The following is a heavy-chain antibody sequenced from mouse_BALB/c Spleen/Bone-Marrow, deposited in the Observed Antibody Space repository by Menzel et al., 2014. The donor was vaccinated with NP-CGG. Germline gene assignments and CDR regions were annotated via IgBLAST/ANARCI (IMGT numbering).Heavy chain of an antibody. Sequence: VQLQQSGPSLVQPSQSLSITCTVSGFSLTNYGIYWVRQSPGKGLEWLGVIWRGGATDYNAALMSRLSITKDNSKSQVLFKTNSLQADDTAIYYCAKGHYGSSPFAYWGQGTLVTVSA. V-gene: IGHV2-5-1*01. D-gene: IGHD1-1*01. CDR2: IWRGGAT. J-gene: IGHJ3*01. CDR1: GFSLTNYG. CDR3: AKGHYGSSPFAY.